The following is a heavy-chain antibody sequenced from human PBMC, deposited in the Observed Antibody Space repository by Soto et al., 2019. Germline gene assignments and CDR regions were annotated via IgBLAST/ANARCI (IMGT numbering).Heavy chain of an antibody. D-gene: IGHD2-21*02. Sequence: QVQLVQSGAEVKKPGASVKVSCKASGYTFTSYYMHWVRQAPGQGLEWMGIINPSGGSTSYAQKFQGRVTMTRDTSTSAVYMELISLRSEDTAVYYCARGRPYCGGDCYYFDYWGQGTLVTVSS. CDR1: GYTFTSYY. J-gene: IGHJ4*02. V-gene: IGHV1-46*01. CDR3: ARGRPYCGGDCYYFDY. CDR2: INPSGGST.